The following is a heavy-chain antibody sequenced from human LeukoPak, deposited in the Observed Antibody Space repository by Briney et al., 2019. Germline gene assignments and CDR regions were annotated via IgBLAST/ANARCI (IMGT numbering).Heavy chain of an antibody. J-gene: IGHJ3*02. V-gene: IGHV4-4*07. CDR2: MYTSGTT. CDR3: ARDPYYDILTGYLIRGTFDI. D-gene: IGHD3-9*01. Sequence: SETLSLTCTVSGDSIGSYYWSWIRQSAGKGLEWIGRMYTSGTTDYNPSLKSRVTMSVDTSKNQFSLKLNSVTAADTAVYYCARDPYYDILTGYLIRGTFDIWGQGTMVTVSS. CDR1: GDSIGSYY.